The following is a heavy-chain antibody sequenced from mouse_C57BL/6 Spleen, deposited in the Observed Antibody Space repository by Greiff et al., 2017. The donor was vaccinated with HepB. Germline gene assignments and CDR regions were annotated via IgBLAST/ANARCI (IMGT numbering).Heavy chain of an antibody. CDR1: GYTFTSYW. D-gene: IGHD2-3*01. CDR2: IHPNSGST. V-gene: IGHV1-64*01. CDR3: ASPIYDGYYTWFAY. Sequence: QVQLQQSGAELVKPGASVKLSCKASGYTFTSYWMHWVKQRPGQGLEWIGMIHPNSGSTNYNEKFKSKATLTVDKSSSTAYMQLSSLTSEDSAVYYCASPIYDGYYTWFAYWGQGTLVTVSA. J-gene: IGHJ3*01.